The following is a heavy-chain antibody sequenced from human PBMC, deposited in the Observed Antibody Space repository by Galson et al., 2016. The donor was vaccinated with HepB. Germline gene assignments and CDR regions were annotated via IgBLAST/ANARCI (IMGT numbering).Heavy chain of an antibody. V-gene: IGHV3-21*01. Sequence: SLRLSCAASGFTFRTYSMTWVRQAPGKGLEWVSSITSSSRDIYYADSLKGRFTVSRDNAKNSLYLQMNGLRAEDKAVYYCARDRSPYEPLGPYYWGQGTLVTVSP. CDR1: GFTFRTYS. J-gene: IGHJ4*02. CDR3: ARDRSPYEPLGPYY. D-gene: IGHD3-16*01. CDR2: ITSSSRDI.